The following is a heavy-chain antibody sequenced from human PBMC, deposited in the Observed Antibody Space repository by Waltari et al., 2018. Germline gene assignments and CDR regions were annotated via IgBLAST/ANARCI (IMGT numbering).Heavy chain of an antibody. Sequence: QVQLVESGGGVVQPGKSLRLSCAGSGFGFCGCGIHWVRQAPGKGLEWVAIIWFDGSKIYYADSVKGRFTISRDNSRNTVYLQMNSLRPEDSGVYYCARCPDEYNYYYMEVWGRGTTVSVSS. V-gene: IGHV3-33*08. CDR2: IWFDGSKI. CDR3: ARCPDEYNYYYMEV. CDR1: GFGFCGCG. J-gene: IGHJ6*03.